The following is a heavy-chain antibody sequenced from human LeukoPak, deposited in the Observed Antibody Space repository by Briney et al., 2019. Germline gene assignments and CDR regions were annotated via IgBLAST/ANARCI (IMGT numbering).Heavy chain of an antibody. D-gene: IGHD1-1*01. J-gene: IGHJ3*02. CDR3: ARDAGGYNLNAFDI. V-gene: IGHV1-2*02. CDR2: INPNSGGT. CDR1: GYTFTGYY. Sequence: GASVTVSCKSSGYTFTGYYMHWVRQAPGQGREWMGWINPNSGGTNYAQKFQGRVIITRDTPISTAYMELSRLRSDDTAVYDCARDAGGYNLNAFDIWGQRTMVTVSS.